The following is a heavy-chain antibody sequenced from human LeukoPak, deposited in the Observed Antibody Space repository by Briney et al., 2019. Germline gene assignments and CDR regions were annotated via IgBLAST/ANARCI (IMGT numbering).Heavy chain of an antibody. V-gene: IGHV3-30*02. CDR3: VRERFHGSGAPRYDY. Sequence: GGSLRLSCAASGFTFSSYGMHWVRQAPGKGLEWVAFIQSDGSDQYYADSVKGRLSISRDNSKNTLYLQMNSLRVEDTAVYYCVRERFHGSGAPRYDYWGQGTLVTVSS. J-gene: IGHJ4*02. CDR1: GFTFSSYG. D-gene: IGHD3-10*01. CDR2: IQSDGSDQ.